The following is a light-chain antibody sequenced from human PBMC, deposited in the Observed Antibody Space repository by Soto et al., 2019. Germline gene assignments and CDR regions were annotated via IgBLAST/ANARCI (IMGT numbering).Light chain of an antibody. V-gene: IGKV3-15*01. CDR1: QSVRSN. J-gene: IGKJ1*01. CDR3: QQYNDWPLT. CDR2: GAF. Sequence: EIVMTQSPVTLSVSPGERATLSCRASQSVRSNLAWYQQKPGQAPSLLIYGAFTRATGIPTRFSGNGSGTEFTLTISSLQSEDFALYYCQQYNDWPLTFGQGTKVDIK.